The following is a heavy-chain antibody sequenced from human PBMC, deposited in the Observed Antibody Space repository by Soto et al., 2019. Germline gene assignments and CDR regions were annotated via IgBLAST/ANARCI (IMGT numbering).Heavy chain of an antibody. CDR1: GYTFTTYA. D-gene: IGHD1-7*01. Sequence: GASVKVSCKASGYTFTTYAMYWVRQAPGQSLEWMGWIIPGNGNTKYSQKFQDRVTITTDTSASTAYMELSSLRSEDTAVYYCARGKTGTNTWFDPWGQGTLVTVAS. J-gene: IGHJ5*02. CDR2: IIPGNGNT. V-gene: IGHV1-3*01. CDR3: ARGKTGTNTWFDP.